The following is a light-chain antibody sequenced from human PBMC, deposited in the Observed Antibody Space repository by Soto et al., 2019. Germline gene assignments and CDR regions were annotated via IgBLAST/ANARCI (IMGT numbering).Light chain of an antibody. V-gene: IGKV3-15*01. Sequence: EIVMTQSPGTLSVSPGERATLSCRASQSVSSSLAWYQQRPGQAPRLLIYGASTRATGVPARFSGSGSGTEFNLTLPSLQSEDFAVYYCQQYNNWPPYPFGQGTKLQIK. J-gene: IGKJ2*01. CDR1: QSVSSS. CDR3: QQYNNWPPYP. CDR2: GAS.